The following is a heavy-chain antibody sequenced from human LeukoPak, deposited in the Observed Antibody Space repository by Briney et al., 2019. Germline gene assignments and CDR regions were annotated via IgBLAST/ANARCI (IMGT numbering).Heavy chain of an antibody. CDR1: GYTFTSYG. Sequence: ASVKVSCKASGYTFTSYGISWVRQAPGQGLEWMGWINPNSGDTNYAQKFQGRVTMTRDTSISTAYMELSRLRSDDTAVYYCAAGSPPKYWGQGTLVTVSS. CDR3: AAGSPPKY. V-gene: IGHV1-2*02. J-gene: IGHJ4*02. D-gene: IGHD3-10*01. CDR2: INPNSGDT.